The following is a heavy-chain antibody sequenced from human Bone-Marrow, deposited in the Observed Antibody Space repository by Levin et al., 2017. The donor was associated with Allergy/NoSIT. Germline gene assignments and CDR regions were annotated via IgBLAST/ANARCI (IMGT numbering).Heavy chain of an antibody. CDR3: ARDRGFSHFYGMAV. V-gene: IGHV3-30-3*01. CDR2: ISYDGRNK. CDR1: GFTFSGSA. J-gene: IGHJ6*02. D-gene: IGHD6-25*01. Sequence: GGSLRLSCEVSGFTFSGSAMHWLRQTPGKGLEWVAVISYDGRNKVHADSVKGRYSISRDNAKNTLFLQMNTVTPADTAVYYCARDRGFSHFYGMAVWGQGTTVIVSS.